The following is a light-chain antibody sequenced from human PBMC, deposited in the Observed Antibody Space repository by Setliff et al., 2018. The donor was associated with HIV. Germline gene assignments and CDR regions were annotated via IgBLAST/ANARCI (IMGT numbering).Light chain of an antibody. CDR1: SSDVGGYNY. CDR3: SSYTSSSPLYV. J-gene: IGLJ1*01. V-gene: IGLV2-14*01. CDR2: EVS. Sequence: QSVLTQPASVSGSPGQSITISCTGTSSDVGGYNYVSWYQQHPGKAPKLMIYEVSNRPSGVSDRFSDSKSGNTASLTISGLQTEDEADYFCSSYTSSSPLYVFGTGTKV.